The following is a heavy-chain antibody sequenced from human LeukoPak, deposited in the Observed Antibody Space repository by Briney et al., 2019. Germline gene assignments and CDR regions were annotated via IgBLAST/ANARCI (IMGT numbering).Heavy chain of an antibody. Sequence: PSETLSLSCTVSGGSINNYYWIWIRQPPGKGLECIGYIYFSGSTNYNPSLKSRVTISVDTSNNQFSLKLSSVTAADTAVYYCARGVRVGFSSYYFDYWGQGTLVTVSS. CDR2: IYFSGST. V-gene: IGHV4-59*01. D-gene: IGHD6-6*01. CDR3: ARGVRVGFSSYYFDY. CDR1: GGSINNYY. J-gene: IGHJ4*02.